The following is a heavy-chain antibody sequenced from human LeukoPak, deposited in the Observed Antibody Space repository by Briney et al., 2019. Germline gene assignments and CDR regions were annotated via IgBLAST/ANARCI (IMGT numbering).Heavy chain of an antibody. D-gene: IGHD5-24*01. Sequence: ASVKVSCKVSGYTFTDYYMHWVQQAPGKGLEWVGLVDPEDGETIYAEKFQGRVTITADTSTDTAYMELSSLRSEDTAVYYCATDERRKGFYDIWGQGTMVTVSS. CDR2: VDPEDGET. V-gene: IGHV1-69-2*01. CDR1: GYTFTDYY. CDR3: ATDERRKGFYDI. J-gene: IGHJ3*02.